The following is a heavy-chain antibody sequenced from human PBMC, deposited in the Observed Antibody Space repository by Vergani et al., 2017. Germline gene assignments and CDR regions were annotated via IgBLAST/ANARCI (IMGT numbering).Heavy chain of an antibody. D-gene: IGHD5-24*01. CDR2: IKNTGDST. V-gene: IGHV3-23*01. Sequence: EVQLLESGGGLVQPGGSLRLSCAASGFTFSSCAMSWVRQGHGQGLEWVSSIKNTGDSTHYADSVKGRFTISRDNSKNTLYLQMNSLRVEDTAVYYCGRGSDNYNWGQGTLVTVSS. CDR3: GRGSDNYN. CDR1: GFTFSSCA. J-gene: IGHJ4*02.